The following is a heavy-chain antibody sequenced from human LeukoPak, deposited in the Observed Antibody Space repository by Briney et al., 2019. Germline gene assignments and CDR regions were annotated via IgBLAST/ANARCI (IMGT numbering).Heavy chain of an antibody. CDR1: GFIFSNYA. Sequence: PGASLRLSCAASGFIFSNYAMSWVRQAPGEGLEWVSAIGGRDGGTYYAYSVKGRFTVSRDDPKNTLYLQMNTLRAEDTAVYYCAKWGDYDILTGYYDPDYWGQGTLVTVSP. J-gene: IGHJ4*02. CDR3: AKWGDYDILTGYYDPDY. CDR2: IGGRDGGT. V-gene: IGHV3-23*01. D-gene: IGHD3-9*01.